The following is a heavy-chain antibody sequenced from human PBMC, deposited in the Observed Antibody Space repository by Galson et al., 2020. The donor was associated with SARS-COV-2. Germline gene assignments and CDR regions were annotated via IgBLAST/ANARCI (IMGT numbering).Heavy chain of an antibody. J-gene: IGHJ4*02. CDR1: GGSLRSYY. CDR3: SRGHVDTSTFDS. D-gene: IGHD5-18*01. Sequence: ASETLSLTCTVSGGSLRSYYWHWIRQSPGKGLEWLGYISYSGSTNYNPSLTSRIIMSVDESKSHFSLELSSVTAADTAVYYCSRGHVDTSTFDSWGQGILVTVPP. CDR2: ISYSGST. V-gene: IGHV4-59*01.